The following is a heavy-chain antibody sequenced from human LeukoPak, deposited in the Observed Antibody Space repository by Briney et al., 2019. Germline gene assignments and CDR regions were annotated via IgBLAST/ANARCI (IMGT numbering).Heavy chain of an antibody. V-gene: IGHV3-48*03. CDR3: ARDVMTTVTTVWIYYYYYMDV. CDR2: ISSSGSTI. D-gene: IGHD4-11*01. Sequence: GGSLRLSCAASGFTFSSYEMNWVRQAPGKGLEWVSYISSSGSTIYYADSVKGRFTISRGNAKNSLYLQMNSLRAEDTAVYYCARDVMTTVTTVWIYYYYYMDVWGKGTTVTVSS. CDR1: GFTFSSYE. J-gene: IGHJ6*03.